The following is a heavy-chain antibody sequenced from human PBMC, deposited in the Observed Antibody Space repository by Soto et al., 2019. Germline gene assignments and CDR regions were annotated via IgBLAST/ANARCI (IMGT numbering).Heavy chain of an antibody. CDR2: ISDSGGLT. CDR1: GFAFSSHP. V-gene: IGHV3-23*01. D-gene: IGHD6-13*01. CDR3: ARRPFGSLRSFDI. J-gene: IGHJ3*02. Sequence: PGGSLRLSCAASGFAFSSHPMSWVRQAPERGLEWVSGISDSGGLTYNADSVKGRFTISRDNSKNTLYLQMNSLRAEDTSLYYFARRPFGSLRSFDILDQGTMVNVSS.